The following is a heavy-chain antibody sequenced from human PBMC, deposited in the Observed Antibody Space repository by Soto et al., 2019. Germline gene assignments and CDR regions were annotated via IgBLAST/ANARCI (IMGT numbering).Heavy chain of an antibody. J-gene: IGHJ4*02. CDR2: ISYDGSNK. CDR3: ATIYSITGTSIDY. Sequence: GGSLRLSCAASGFTFSSYGMHWVRQAPGKGLEWVAVISYDGSNKYYADSVKGRFTISRDNSKNTLYLQMNSLRAEDTAVYYCATIYSITGTSIDYWGQGTLVTVSS. V-gene: IGHV3-30*03. D-gene: IGHD1-20*01. CDR1: GFTFSSYG.